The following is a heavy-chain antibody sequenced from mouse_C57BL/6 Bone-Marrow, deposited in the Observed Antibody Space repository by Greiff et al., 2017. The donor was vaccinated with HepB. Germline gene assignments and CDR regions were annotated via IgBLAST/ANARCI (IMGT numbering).Heavy chain of an antibody. D-gene: IGHD1-1*01. J-gene: IGHJ3*01. Sequence: EVKVVESGGGLVQPGGSLKLSCAASGFTFSDYYMYWVRQTPEKRLEWVAYISNGGGSTYYPDTVKGRFTISRDNAKNTLYLQMRRLKSEDTAMYYCARQEDYYGSSPWFAYWGQGTLVTVSA. V-gene: IGHV5-12*01. CDR1: GFTFSDYY. CDR3: ARQEDYYGSSPWFAY. CDR2: ISNGGGST.